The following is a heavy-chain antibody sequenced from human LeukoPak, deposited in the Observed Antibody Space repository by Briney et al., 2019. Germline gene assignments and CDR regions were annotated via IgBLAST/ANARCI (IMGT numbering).Heavy chain of an antibody. CDR3: VKNFWSDKYYYYYMDV. Sequence: SCKASGGTFSSYAISWVRQAPGRGLEWVSGLSGSGTTTYYTDSVKGRFTISRDNSKNTLYLQMNSLRAEDTAVYYCVKNFWSDKYYYYYMDVWGKGTTVAVSS. CDR2: LSGSGTTT. D-gene: IGHD3-3*01. J-gene: IGHJ6*03. V-gene: IGHV3-23*01. CDR1: GGTFSSYA.